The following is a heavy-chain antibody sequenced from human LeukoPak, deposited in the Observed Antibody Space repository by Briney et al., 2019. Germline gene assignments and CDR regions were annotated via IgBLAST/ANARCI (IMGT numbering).Heavy chain of an antibody. CDR2: INPNSGGT. V-gene: IGHV1-2*02. D-gene: IGHD2-2*01. J-gene: IGHJ3*02. Sequence: GASVKVSCKASGYTFTGYYMHWVRQAPGQGLEWMGWINPNSGGTNYAQKFQARVTMTRDTSISVAYMELSRLRSDDTAVYYCARVEGYCTTTSCQQTNAFDIWGQGTMVTVSS. CDR1: GYTFTGYY. CDR3: ARVEGYCTTTSCQQTNAFDI.